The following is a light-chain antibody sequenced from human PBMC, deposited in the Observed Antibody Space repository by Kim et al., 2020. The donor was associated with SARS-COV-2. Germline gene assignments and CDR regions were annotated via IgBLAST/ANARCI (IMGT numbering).Light chain of an antibody. CDR1: SGRLSMNY. V-gene: IGLV6-57*03. Sequence: GKTVTLSRPPSSGRLSMNYVQGYQQRPGSAPTTVIYEDNQRPSGVPDRFSGSIDSSSNSASLTISGLKTEDEADYFCQSYDSSNVVFGGGTQLTVL. CDR3: QSYDSSNVV. CDR2: EDN. J-gene: IGLJ2*01.